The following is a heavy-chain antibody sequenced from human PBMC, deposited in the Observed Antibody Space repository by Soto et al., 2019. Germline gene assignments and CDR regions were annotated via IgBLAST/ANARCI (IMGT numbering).Heavy chain of an antibody. Sequence: SETLSLTCTVSGGSITGKYRSWIRQPAGKGLEWIGRIYSSGSTNYNPSLKSRVTMSEDTSKNQFSLRLTSVTAADTAMYYCARETYCSSGSCYVADYWGQGTLVTVSS. CDR3: ARETYCSSGSCYVADY. CDR2: IYSSGST. CDR1: GGSITGKY. J-gene: IGHJ4*02. V-gene: IGHV4-4*07. D-gene: IGHD2-2*01.